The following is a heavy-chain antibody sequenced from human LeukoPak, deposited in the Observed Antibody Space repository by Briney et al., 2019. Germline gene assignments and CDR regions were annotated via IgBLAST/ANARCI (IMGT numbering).Heavy chain of an antibody. CDR2: IYTSGST. D-gene: IGHD3-10*01. Sequence: SETLSLTCTVSGGSISSGSYYWSWIRQPAGKGLEWIGRIYTSGSTNYNPSLKSRVTISVDTSKNQFSLKLSSVTAADTAVYYCARGLWFGDENPPYFDIWGQGTLVTVSS. CDR3: ARGLWFGDENPPYFDI. CDR1: GGSISSGSYY. J-gene: IGHJ4*01. V-gene: IGHV4-61*02.